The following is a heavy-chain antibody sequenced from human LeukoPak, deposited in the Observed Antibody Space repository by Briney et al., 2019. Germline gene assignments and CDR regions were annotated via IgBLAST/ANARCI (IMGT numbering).Heavy chain of an antibody. CDR1: GYSISSGYY. J-gene: IGHJ4*02. V-gene: IGHV4-38-2*02. CDR3: ARVGGDIVVVVAATVLFDY. D-gene: IGHD2-15*01. Sequence: SETLSLTCTVSGYSISSGYYWGWIRQPPGKGLEWIGSIYHSGSTYYNPSLKSRVTISVDTSKNQFSLKLSSVTAADTAVYYCARVGGDIVVVVAATVLFDYWGQGTLVTVSS. CDR2: IYHSGST.